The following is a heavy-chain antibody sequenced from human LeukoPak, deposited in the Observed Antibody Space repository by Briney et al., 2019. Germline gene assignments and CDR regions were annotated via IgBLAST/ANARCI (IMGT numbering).Heavy chain of an antibody. CDR1: GYTLTELS. V-gene: IGHV1-24*01. J-gene: IGHJ3*02. Sequence: ASVKVSCKVSGYTLTELSMHWVRQAPGKGLEWMGGFDPEDGETIYAQKFQGRVTMTEDTSTDTAYMELSSLRSVDTAVYYCATVDGSYYFRRDAFDIWGQGTMVTVSS. CDR2: FDPEDGET. D-gene: IGHD1-26*01. CDR3: ATVDGSYYFRRDAFDI.